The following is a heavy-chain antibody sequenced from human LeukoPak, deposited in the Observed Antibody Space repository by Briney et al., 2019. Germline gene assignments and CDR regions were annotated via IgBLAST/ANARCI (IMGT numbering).Heavy chain of an antibody. V-gene: IGHV3-48*03. D-gene: IGHD2-2*01. Sequence: GGSLRLSCAASGFTFSSYEMNWVRQAPGKGLQWVSDISSSGTTIYYADSVKGRFTISRDNAKNSLYLQMDSLRAEDTAVYYCARKYCSTTSCLFDNWGQGTLVTVSS. J-gene: IGHJ4*02. CDR1: GFTFSSYE. CDR3: ARKYCSTTSCLFDN. CDR2: ISSSGTTI.